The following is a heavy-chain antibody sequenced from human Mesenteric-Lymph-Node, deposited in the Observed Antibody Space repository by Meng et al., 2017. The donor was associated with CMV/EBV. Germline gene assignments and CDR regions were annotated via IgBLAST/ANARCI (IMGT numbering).Heavy chain of an antibody. V-gene: IGHV1-69*04. J-gene: IGHJ4*02. CDR3: ARVFGEAVPEDY. CDR1: GYTFTNYA. CDR2: IIPILGIA. D-gene: IGHD3-16*01. Sequence: SCRAAGYTFTNYAMNWVRQAPGQGLEWMGRIIPILGIANYAQKFQGRVTITADKSTSTAYMELSSLRSEDTAVYYCARVFGEAVPEDYWGQGTLVTVSS.